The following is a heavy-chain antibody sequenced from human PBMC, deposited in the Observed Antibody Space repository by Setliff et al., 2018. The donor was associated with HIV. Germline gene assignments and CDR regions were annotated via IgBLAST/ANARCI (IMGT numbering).Heavy chain of an antibody. J-gene: IGHJ6*02. Sequence: PSETLSLTCTVSGGSISSYYWSWIRQPPGKGLEWIGYIYTSGSTSYNPSLKSRVTISVDTSKNQFSLKLSSVTAADTAVYYCAREDYYYYGMDVWGQGTTVTVSS. CDR2: IYTSGST. V-gene: IGHV4-4*08. CDR1: GGSISSYY. CDR3: AREDYYYYGMDV.